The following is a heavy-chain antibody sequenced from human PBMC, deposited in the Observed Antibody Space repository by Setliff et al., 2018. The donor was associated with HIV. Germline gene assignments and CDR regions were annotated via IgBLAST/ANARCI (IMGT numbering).Heavy chain of an antibody. CDR2: IKGDGSET. V-gene: IGHV3-7*01. J-gene: IGHJ4*02. Sequence: PGGSLRLSCESSGFTFNNYWMSWVRQAPGKRPEWVANIKGDGSETYYVDSVKGRFTISRDNSKNTLYLQMNSLRAEDTAVYYCAKDRYCDSSGSPFDYWGQGTLVTVSS. CDR3: AKDRYCDSSGSPFDY. D-gene: IGHD3-22*01. CDR1: GFTFNNYW.